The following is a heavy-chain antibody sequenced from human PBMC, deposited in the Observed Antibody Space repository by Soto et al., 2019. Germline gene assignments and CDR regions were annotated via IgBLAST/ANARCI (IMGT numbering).Heavy chain of an antibody. CDR3: ARDREDYNDSSGYYPDY. CDR1: GFTFSNYS. J-gene: IGHJ4*02. V-gene: IGHV3-30-3*01. D-gene: IGHD3-22*01. CDR2: ITYDGSNK. Sequence: GGSLRLSCAASGFTFSNYSMHWVRQAPGKGLEWVGGITYDGSNKYHANSEKGRFTISRDNSKNTLYLQMNSLRAEDTAVYYWARDREDYNDSSGYYPDYWGQGTLVTVSS.